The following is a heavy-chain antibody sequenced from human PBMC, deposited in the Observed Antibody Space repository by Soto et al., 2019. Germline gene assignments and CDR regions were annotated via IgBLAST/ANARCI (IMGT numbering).Heavy chain of an antibody. D-gene: IGHD6-19*01. V-gene: IGHV5-51*01. CDR1: GYSFTSYW. Sequence: GESLKISCKGSGYSFTSYWIGWVRQMPGKGLEWMGIIYPGDSDTRYSPSLQGQVTISADKSISTAYLQWSSLKASDTAMYYCARSPLGYSSGWYYFDYWGQGTLVTVSS. CDR3: ARSPLGYSSGWYYFDY. J-gene: IGHJ4*02. CDR2: IYPGDSDT.